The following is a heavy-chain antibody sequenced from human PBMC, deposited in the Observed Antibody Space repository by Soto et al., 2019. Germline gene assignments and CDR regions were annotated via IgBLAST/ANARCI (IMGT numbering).Heavy chain of an antibody. CDR3: ARDIGYHYDGSPSGQFDF. J-gene: IGHJ4*02. CDR2: IYHSGST. Sequence: SETLSLTCVVSGNSISTTNWWSWVRQSPGKGLEWIGEIYHSGSTNYNPSLKSRVTISVDKSKNQFSLKLSSVTAADTAVYYCARDIGYHYDGSPSGQFDFWGQGTLVTVSS. CDR1: GNSISTTNW. V-gene: IGHV4-4*02. D-gene: IGHD3-22*01.